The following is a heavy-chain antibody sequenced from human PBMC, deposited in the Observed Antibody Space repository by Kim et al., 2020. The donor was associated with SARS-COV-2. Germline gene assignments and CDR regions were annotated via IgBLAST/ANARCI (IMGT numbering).Heavy chain of an antibody. CDR1: GDTLNNFG. Sequence: SVKVSCKASGDTLNNFGFSWVRQAPGQGLEWMGGITPIFGTTHYAQKFQDRITISADESTSTVYMELSSLTSEDTAMYYCAKGGRDAYNYSAFAGMDVWGQGTTAPVSS. D-gene: IGHD5-12*01. CDR3: AKGGRDAYNYSAFAGMDV. CDR2: ITPIFGTT. V-gene: IGHV1-69*13. J-gene: IGHJ6*02.